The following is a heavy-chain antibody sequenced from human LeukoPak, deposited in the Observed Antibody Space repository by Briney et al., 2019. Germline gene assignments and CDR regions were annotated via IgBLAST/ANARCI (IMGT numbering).Heavy chain of an antibody. V-gene: IGHV4-61*08. Sequence: PSETLSLTCTVSGGSISSGDYYWSWIRQPPGKGLEWIGSIHYSGSTSYNPSLRSRVTISVDKSKNQFFLKLSSVTATDTAVHYCARRVHSSSWSSYFDYWGQETLVTVSS. J-gene: IGHJ4*02. D-gene: IGHD6-13*01. CDR3: ARRVHSSSWSSYFDY. CDR1: GGSISSGDYY. CDR2: IHYSGST.